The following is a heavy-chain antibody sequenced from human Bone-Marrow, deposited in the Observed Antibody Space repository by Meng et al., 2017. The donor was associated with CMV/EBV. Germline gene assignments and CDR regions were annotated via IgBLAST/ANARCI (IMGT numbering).Heavy chain of an antibody. CDR1: GGSISSYY. CDR3: ARGGNGDSYDY. V-gene: IGHV4-59*01. J-gene: IGHJ4*02. CDR2: IYYSGST. D-gene: IGHD1-1*01. Sequence: GSLRLSCTVSGGSISSYYWSWIRQPPGKGLEWIGYIYYSGSTNYNPSLKSRVTISVDTSKNQFSLKLSSVTAADTAVYYCARGGNGDSYDYWGQGTRVTVSS.